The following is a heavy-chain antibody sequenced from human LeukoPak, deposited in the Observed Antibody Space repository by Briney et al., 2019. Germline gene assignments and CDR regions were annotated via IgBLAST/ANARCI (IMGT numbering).Heavy chain of an antibody. CDR1: GFTFSSYW. CDR3: ARTRRQGVLAPAEYFQH. D-gene: IGHD3-16*01. CDR2: IKQDGSEK. Sequence: PGGSLRLSCAASGFTFSSYWMSWVRQAPGKGLEWVANIKQDGSEKYYVDSVKGRFTISRDNAKNSLYLQMNSLRAEDTAVYYCARTRRQGVLAPAEYFQHWGQGTLVTVSS. J-gene: IGHJ1*01. V-gene: IGHV3-7*03.